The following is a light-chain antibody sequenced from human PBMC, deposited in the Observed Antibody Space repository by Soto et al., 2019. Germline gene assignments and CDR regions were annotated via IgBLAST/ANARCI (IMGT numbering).Light chain of an antibody. J-gene: IGLJ1*01. V-gene: IGLV2-14*01. CDR2: DVD. Sequence: QSALTQPASVSGSPGQSITISCTGNSNDVGGHNAVSWFQQHPGKAPKLIIYDVDNRPSGVSNRVSGSKSGNTASLTISGLQAEDDADYYCSSYTTGGAYVFAFGTKVTVL. CDR3: SSYTTGGAYV. CDR1: SNDVGGHNA.